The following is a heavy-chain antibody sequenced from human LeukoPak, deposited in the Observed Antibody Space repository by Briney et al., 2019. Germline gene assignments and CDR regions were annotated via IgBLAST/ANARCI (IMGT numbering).Heavy chain of an antibody. J-gene: IGHJ4*02. D-gene: IGHD3-10*01. CDR1: GFIFMNYS. V-gene: IGHV3-74*01. CDR3: VRGGQYYFSSYDH. Sequence: GGSLRLSCAASGFIFMNYSMHWVRQAPGKGLEWVSRINSDGSATDYADSVKGRFTISKDNAKDTLYLQMDGLSAGDTAVYYCVRGGQYYFSSYDHWGQGTLVTVSS. CDR2: INSDGSAT.